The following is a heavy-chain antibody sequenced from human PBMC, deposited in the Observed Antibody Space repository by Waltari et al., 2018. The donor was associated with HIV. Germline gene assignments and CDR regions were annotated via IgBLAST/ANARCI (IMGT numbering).Heavy chain of an antibody. D-gene: IGHD6-13*01. J-gene: IGHJ5*02. CDR3: ARDSRGTSWSLNWFDP. Sequence: EVQLVDSGGGLVNPGGTLRLSCVAPGFTLLYYIINWVRQSPGKGLEWVSYISSSGSFIYYAESVKGRFTISRDKAQNSMYLQMNNLRDDDSAMYYCARDSRGTSWSLNWFDPWGQGTLVTVSS. CDR1: GFTLLYYI. CDR2: ISSSGSFI. V-gene: IGHV3-21*02.